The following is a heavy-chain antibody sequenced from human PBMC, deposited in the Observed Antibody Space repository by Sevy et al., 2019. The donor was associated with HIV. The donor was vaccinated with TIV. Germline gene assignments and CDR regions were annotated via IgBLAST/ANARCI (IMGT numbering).Heavy chain of an antibody. Sequence: GGSLRLSCAASGFTFSSYAMHWVRQAPGKGLEWVAVISYDGSNKYYADSVKGRFTISRDNSKNTRYLQMNSLRAEDTAVYYCARDFFGAAGTYYYYGMDVWGQGTTVTVSS. V-gene: IGHV3-30-3*01. CDR3: ARDFFGAAGTYYYYGMDV. CDR1: GFTFSSYA. CDR2: ISYDGSNK. J-gene: IGHJ6*02. D-gene: IGHD6-13*01.